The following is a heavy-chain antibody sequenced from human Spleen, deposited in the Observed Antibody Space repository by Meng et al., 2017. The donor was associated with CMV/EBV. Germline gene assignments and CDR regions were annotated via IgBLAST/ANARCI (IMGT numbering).Heavy chain of an antibody. Sequence: DGSNPHYADSVKGRFTISRDNSKNTLYVQMNSLRAEDTAIYYCAKEGSRLVGATHPFDYWGQGTLVTVSS. CDR2: DGSNP. J-gene: IGHJ4*02. V-gene: IGHV3-33*06. D-gene: IGHD1-26*01. CDR3: AKEGSRLVGATHPFDY.